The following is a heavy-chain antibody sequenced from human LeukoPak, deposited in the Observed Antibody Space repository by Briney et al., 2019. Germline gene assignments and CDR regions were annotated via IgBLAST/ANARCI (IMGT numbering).Heavy chain of an antibody. V-gene: IGHV4-4*02. D-gene: IGHD1-26*01. CDR2: IYLYGTT. CDR1: AGSISSSSW. J-gene: IGHJ6*02. Sequence: KGSETLSLICSVSAGSISSSSWWSWVRQSPVKGLEWIGEIYLYGTTNYNPSLKSRVTMSVDRSKNQFSLKLSSVTAADTAVYYCARQKWEQQGRDYYFNGLDVWGPGTTVTVSS. CDR3: ARQKWEQQGRDYYFNGLDV.